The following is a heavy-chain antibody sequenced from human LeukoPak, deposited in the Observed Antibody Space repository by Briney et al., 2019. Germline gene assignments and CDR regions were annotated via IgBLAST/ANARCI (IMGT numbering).Heavy chain of an antibody. CDR3: TRVITYFDY. V-gene: IGHV3-74*01. J-gene: IGHJ4*02. D-gene: IGHD3-16*01. CDR1: GFTFSNYW. CDR2: INTDGSGT. Sequence: GGSLRLSCAASGFTFSNYWMHWVRQASGKGLVWVSSINTDGSGTTYTDSVKGRFTISRDNAKNTLYLQMNGLTAEDTAVYYCTRVITYFDYWGQGTLVTVSS.